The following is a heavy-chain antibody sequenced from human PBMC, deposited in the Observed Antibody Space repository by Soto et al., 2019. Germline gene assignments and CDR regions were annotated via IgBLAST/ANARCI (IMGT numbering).Heavy chain of an antibody. J-gene: IGHJ3*02. CDR3: ARHQTYYDILTGYPDAFDI. V-gene: IGHV4-39*01. Sequence: QLQLQESGPGLVKPSETLSLTCTVSGGSISSSSYYWGWIRQPPGKGLEWIGSIYYSGSTYYNPSLKSRVTISVDTSKNQFSLKLSSVTAADTAVYYCARHQTYYDILTGYPDAFDIWGQGTMVTVSS. CDR1: GGSISSSSYY. CDR2: IYYSGST. D-gene: IGHD3-9*01.